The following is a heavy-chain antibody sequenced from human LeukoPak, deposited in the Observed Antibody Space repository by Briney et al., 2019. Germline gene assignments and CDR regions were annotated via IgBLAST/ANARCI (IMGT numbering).Heavy chain of an antibody. CDR1: GFTLSSYA. D-gene: IGHD5-24*01. CDR3: ARADRDGNKRFLD. Sequence: GGSLRLSCAASGFTLSSYAMSWVRRAPGKGLEWVSYVSSSGTTTYYADSVKGRFTISRDNGKNLVSLQMNSLRDEDTAVYYCARADRDGNKRFLDWGQGTLVTVSS. J-gene: IGHJ4*02. V-gene: IGHV3-48*02. CDR2: VSSSGTTT.